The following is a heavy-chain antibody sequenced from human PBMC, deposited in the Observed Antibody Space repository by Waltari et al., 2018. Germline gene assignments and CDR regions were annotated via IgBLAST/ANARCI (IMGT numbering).Heavy chain of an antibody. CDR3: ARDCSGGSCYSNFADY. V-gene: IGHV1-69*08. CDR1: GGTFSSYA. J-gene: IGHJ4*02. Sequence: QVQLVQSGAEVKKPGSSVKVSCKASGGTFSSYAISWLRQAPGQGLEWMGRIIPIFGTANYAQKFQGRVTITADKSTSTAYMELSSLRSEDTAVYYCARDCSGGSCYSNFADYWGQGTLVTVSS. CDR2: IIPIFGTA. D-gene: IGHD2-15*01.